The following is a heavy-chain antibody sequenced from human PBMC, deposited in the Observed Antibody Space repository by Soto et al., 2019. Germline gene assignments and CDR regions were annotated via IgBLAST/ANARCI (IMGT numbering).Heavy chain of an antibody. D-gene: IGHD3-16*01. Sequence: SHMWAVVGGYIRSGGYCRSWIRQPPGKGLEWIGYIYHSGSTYYNPSLKSRVTISVDRSKNQFSLKLSSVTAADTAVYYCGRAEGLGGVAADYCGQGILVTVSS. J-gene: IGHJ4*02. CDR2: IYHSGST. V-gene: IGHV4-30-2*01. CDR1: GGYIRSGGYC. CDR3: GRAEGLGGVAADY.